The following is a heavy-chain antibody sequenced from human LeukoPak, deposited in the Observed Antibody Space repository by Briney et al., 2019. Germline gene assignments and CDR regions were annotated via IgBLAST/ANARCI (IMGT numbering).Heavy chain of an antibody. CDR3: VNPGWYYDSSGYSYYYGMDV. V-gene: IGHV3-64D*09. J-gene: IGHJ6*02. D-gene: IGHD3-22*01. Sequence: QTRGSLRLSCSASGFTFSRYGMHWVSQAPGKGLEYVSAIVSNGDSTYYADSVKGRFTISRNNAKNTLYLQMSSLRPDDTAVYYCVNPGWYYDSSGYSYYYGMDVWGQGITVPVSS. CDR1: GFTFSRYG. CDR2: IVSNGDST.